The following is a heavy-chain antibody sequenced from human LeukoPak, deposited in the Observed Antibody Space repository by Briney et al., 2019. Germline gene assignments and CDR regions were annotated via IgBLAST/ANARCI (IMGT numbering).Heavy chain of an antibody. Sequence: GGSLRLSCAASGFTFSSYEMNWVRQAPGKGLEWVSYISSGGSSIHYADSVKGRFTMSRDNAKNSLYLQMNSLRAEDTAVYYCARGPRGELFDYYFDYWGQGTLVTVSS. CDR1: GFTFSSYE. CDR2: ISSGGSSI. V-gene: IGHV3-48*03. J-gene: IGHJ4*02. D-gene: IGHD3-10*01. CDR3: ARGPRGELFDYYFDY.